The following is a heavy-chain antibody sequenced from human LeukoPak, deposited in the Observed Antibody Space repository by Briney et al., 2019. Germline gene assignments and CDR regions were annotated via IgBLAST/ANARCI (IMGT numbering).Heavy chain of an antibody. V-gene: IGHV6-1*01. CDR1: GDSVSSNSAA. CDR2: TYYRSKWYN. D-gene: IGHD3-22*01. J-gene: IGHJ5*02. CDR3: ARTAVVVVVRTSWFDP. Sequence: SQTLSLTCAISGDSVSSNSAAWNWIRQSPSRGLEWLGRTYYRSKWYNDYAVSVKSRITINPDTSKNQFSLKLSSVTAADTAVYYCARTAVVVVVRTSWFDPWGQGILVTVSS.